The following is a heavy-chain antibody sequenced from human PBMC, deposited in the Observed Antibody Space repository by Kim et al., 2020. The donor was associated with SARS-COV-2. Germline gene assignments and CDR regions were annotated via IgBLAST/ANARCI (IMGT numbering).Heavy chain of an antibody. CDR2: ISYDGSNK. D-gene: IGHD2-2*02. V-gene: IGHV3-30*18. J-gene: IGHJ6*02. CDR3: AKDLSVPAAIFPSWYYGMDV. CDR1: GFTFSSYG. Sequence: GGSLRLSCAASGFTFSSYGMHWVRQAPGKGLEWVAVISYDGSNKYYADSVKGRFTISRDNSKNTLYLQMNSLRAEDTAVYYCAKDLSVPAAIFPSWYYGMDVWGQGTTVTVSS.